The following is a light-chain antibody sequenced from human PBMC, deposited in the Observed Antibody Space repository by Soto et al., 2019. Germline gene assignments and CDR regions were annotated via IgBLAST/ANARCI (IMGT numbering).Light chain of an antibody. CDR3: QQRSNWPT. Sequence: EIVLTQSPGTLSLSPGERATLSCRASQSVSSSSLAWYQQKPGQAPRLPIYDASSRATGIPDRFSGSGSGTDFTLTISSLEPEDFAVYYCQQRSNWPTFGQGTKV. CDR1: QSVSSSS. CDR2: DAS. V-gene: IGKV3D-20*02. J-gene: IGKJ1*01.